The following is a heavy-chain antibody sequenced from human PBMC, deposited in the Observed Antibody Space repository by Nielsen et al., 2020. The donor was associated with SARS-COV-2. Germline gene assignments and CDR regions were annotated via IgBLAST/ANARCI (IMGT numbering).Heavy chain of an antibody. CDR3: VRVRDDGYYYDTGPFDY. CDR2: ISYDGSNK. CDR1: GFTFSSYA. Sequence: GGSLRLSCAASGFTFSSYAMHWVRQAPGKGLEWVAVISYDGSNKYYADSVKGRFTISRDKAENTLYLQMNSLRADDTAVYYCVRVRDDGYYYDTGPFDYWGQGTLVTVSS. D-gene: IGHD3-22*01. V-gene: IGHV3-30-3*01. J-gene: IGHJ4*02.